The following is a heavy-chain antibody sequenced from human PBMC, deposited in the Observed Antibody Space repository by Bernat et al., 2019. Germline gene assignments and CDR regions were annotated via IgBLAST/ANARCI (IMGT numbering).Heavy chain of an antibody. V-gene: IGHV4-39*07. CDR3: AGRMDTAMVTWDY. Sequence: QLQLQESGPGLVKPSETLSLTCTVSITSSHYWVWIRQPPGKGLEWIGSINYSGSTYYNPSLKSRVTISVDTSKNQFSLKLSSVTAADTAVYYCAGRMDTAMVTWDYWGQGTLVTVSS. J-gene: IGHJ4*02. D-gene: IGHD5-18*01. CDR2: INYSGST. CDR1: ITSSHY.